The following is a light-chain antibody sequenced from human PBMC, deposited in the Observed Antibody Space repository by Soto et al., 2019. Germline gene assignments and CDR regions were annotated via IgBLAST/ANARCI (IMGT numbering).Light chain of an antibody. Sequence: EIVLTQSPGTLSLSPGERATLSCRASQSVTSTYLAWYQQKLGQPPRLLISGASSRATGIPDRFSGSGSGTDFPLTISRLEPEDFAVYYCQHIGGLRLTVGGGTKVEIK. CDR3: QHIGGLRLT. J-gene: IGKJ4*01. CDR1: QSVTSTY. V-gene: IGKV3-20*01. CDR2: GAS.